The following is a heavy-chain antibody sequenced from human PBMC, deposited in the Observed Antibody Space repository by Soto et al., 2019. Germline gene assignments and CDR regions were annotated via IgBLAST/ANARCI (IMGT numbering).Heavy chain of an antibody. D-gene: IGHD4-17*01. CDR1: WGSISSYY. CDR2: IYYSGST. Sequence: SGTPSLTCPFSWGSISSYYWSWFRQPPGKGLEWIGYIYYSGSTNYNPSLKSRVTISVDTSKNQFSLKLSSVTAADTAVYYCARRYGVYFDYWGQGTLVTVSS. V-gene: IGHV4-59*08. CDR3: ARRYGVYFDY. J-gene: IGHJ4*02.